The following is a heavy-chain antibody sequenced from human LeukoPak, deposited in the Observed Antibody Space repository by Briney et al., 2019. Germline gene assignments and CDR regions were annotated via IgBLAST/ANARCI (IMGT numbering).Heavy chain of an antibody. D-gene: IGHD6-13*01. CDR2: ISSSGSTI. CDR1: GFTFSSYE. V-gene: IGHV3-48*03. Sequence: GGSLRLSCAASGFTFSSYEMNWVRQAPGKGLEWVSYISSSGSTIYYADSVKGRFTISRDNAKNSLYLQMNSLRAEDTAVYYCARYHLTIAAAGSYYFDYWGQGTLVTVSS. J-gene: IGHJ4*02. CDR3: ARYHLTIAAAGSYYFDY.